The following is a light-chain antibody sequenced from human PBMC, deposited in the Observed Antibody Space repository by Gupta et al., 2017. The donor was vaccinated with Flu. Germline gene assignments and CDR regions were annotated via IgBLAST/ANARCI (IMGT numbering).Light chain of an antibody. Sequence: DIQMTQSPSSLSASVGDRVTLTCRASQTISNYLNWFQQKPGKAPKLLIYTASSRQEGVPSRFSGSGYGKDLTLTISGRRQEDFATYYCQQTDDYRPITFGQGTQLDIK. V-gene: IGKV1-39*01. CDR2: TAS. J-gene: IGKJ5*01. CDR3: QQTDDYRPIT. CDR1: QTISNY.